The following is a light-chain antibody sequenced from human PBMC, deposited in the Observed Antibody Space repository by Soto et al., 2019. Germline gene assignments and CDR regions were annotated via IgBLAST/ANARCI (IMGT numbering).Light chain of an antibody. J-gene: IGLJ3*02. V-gene: IGLV2-8*01. CDR1: SSDIGGYNY. CDR3: TAFAGRNKLL. CDR2: EVS. Sequence: QFALTQPPSACGSPGQTVTIPYTRTSSDIGGYNYVSWYRQHPGKTPKLMIFEVSKRPSGVPDRFAGSKFGNTASLTVSGLQTEDEADYYCTAFAGRNKLLFGGGTKLTVL.